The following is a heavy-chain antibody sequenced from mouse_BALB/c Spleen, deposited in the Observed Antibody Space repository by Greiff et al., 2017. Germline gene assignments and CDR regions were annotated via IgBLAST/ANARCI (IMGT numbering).Heavy chain of an antibody. CDR3: ARHLIYYDLRYAMDY. J-gene: IGHJ4*01. Sequence: EVKLMESGGGLVKPGGSLKLSCAASGFTFSSYGMSWVRQTPDKRLEWVATISSGGSYTYYPDSVKGRFTISRDNAKNTLYLQMSSLKSEDTAMYYCARHLIYYDLRYAMDYWGQGTSVTVSS. V-gene: IGHV5-6*03. CDR2: ISSGGSYT. CDR1: GFTFSSYG. D-gene: IGHD2-4*01.